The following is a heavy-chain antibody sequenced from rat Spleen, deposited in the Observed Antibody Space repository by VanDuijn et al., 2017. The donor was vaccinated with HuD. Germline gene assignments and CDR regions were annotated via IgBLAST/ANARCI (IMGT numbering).Heavy chain of an antibody. Sequence: EVQLVESGGGLVQPGRSMKLSCAASGVTFSNYGMAWVRQAPKKGLEWVAYISYDGGTTYYRDSVKGRFTISRDNAKSTLYLQMDSLRSEDTATYYCARHYGGYSEYVMDAWGQGASVTVSS. CDR3: ARHYGGYSEYVMDA. D-gene: IGHD1-11*01. CDR2: ISYDGGTT. V-gene: IGHV5-25*01. CDR1: GVTFSNYG. J-gene: IGHJ4*01.